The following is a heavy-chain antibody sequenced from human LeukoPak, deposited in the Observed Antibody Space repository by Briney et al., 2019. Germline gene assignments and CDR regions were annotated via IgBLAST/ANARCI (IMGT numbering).Heavy chain of an antibody. CDR3: AVGVRYFDWSPQENY. CDR1: GFSLSGYR. Sequence: GGAPRLSCAAPGFSLSGYRVYWVRQAPREGVGWVSPINSDGSGTGYADSVKGRFTISRDNAKNTLYLQMDSLRVEDSAVYYCAVGVRYFDWSPQENYWGQGTLVTVSS. V-gene: IGHV3-74*01. CDR2: INSDGSGT. D-gene: IGHD3-9*01. J-gene: IGHJ4*02.